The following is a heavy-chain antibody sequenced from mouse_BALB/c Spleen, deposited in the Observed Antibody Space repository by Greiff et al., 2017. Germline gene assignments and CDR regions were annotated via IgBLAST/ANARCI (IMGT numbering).Heavy chain of an antibody. Sequence: DVKLVESGGDLVKPGGSLKLSCAASGFTFSSYGMSWVRQTPDKRLEWVATISSGGSYTYYPDSVKGRFTISRDNAKNTLYLQMSSLKSEDTAMYYCATLYDGYPYYYAMDYWGQGTSVTVSS. V-gene: IGHV5-6*02. CDR3: ATLYDGYPYYYAMDY. CDR2: ISSGGSYT. CDR1: GFTFSSYG. D-gene: IGHD2-3*01. J-gene: IGHJ4*01.